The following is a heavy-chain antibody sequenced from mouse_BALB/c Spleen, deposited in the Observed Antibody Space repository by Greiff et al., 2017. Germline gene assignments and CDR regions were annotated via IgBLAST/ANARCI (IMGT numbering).Heavy chain of an antibody. V-gene: IGHV14-4*02. CDR1: GFNIKDYY. CDR2: IDPENGDT. D-gene: IGHD2-4*01. Sequence: EVKLVESGAELVRSGASVKLSCTASGFNIKDYYMHWVKQRPEQGLEWIGWIDPENGDTEYAPKFQGKATMTADTSSNTAYLQLSSLTSEDTAVYYCNAMITTGAWFAYWGQGTLVTVSA. J-gene: IGHJ3*01. CDR3: NAMITTGAWFAY.